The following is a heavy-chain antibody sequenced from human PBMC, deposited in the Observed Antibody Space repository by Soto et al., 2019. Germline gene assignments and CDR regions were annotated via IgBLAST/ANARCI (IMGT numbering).Heavy chain of an antibody. D-gene: IGHD5-12*01. CDR1: GYTFTSYY. V-gene: IGHV1-46*01. Sequence: ASVKVSCKASGYTFTSYYMHWVRQAPGQGLEWMGIIDPSGGSTSYAQKFQGRVTMTRDTSTSTVYMELSSLRSEDTAVYYCAREDIVATYDYWGQGTLVTVSS. J-gene: IGHJ4*02. CDR2: IDPSGGST. CDR3: AREDIVATYDY.